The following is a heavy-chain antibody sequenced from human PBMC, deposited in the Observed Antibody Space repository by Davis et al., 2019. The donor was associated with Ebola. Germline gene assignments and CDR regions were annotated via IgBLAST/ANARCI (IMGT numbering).Heavy chain of an antibody. CDR3: ARGGLVPAALYL. D-gene: IGHD2-2*01. CDR2: IAYTGNT. V-gene: IGHV4-59*01. Sequence: PSETLSLTCTVSGASMTSYYWSWIRQPPGKGLEWIGYIAYTGNTIYNPSLKSRVTIAGDTSKKQFSLRLRSVTAADTAVYYCARGGLVPAALYLWGQATMVTVSS. CDR1: GASMTSYY. J-gene: IGHJ3*01.